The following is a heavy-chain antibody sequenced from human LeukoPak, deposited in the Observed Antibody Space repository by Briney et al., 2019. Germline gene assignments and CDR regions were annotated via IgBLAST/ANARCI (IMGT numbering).Heavy chain of an antibody. D-gene: IGHD6-13*01. CDR3: ANSAAVGTYY. CDR1: GFTFSSYA. V-gene: IGHV3-23*01. J-gene: IGHJ4*02. Sequence: GGSLRLSCAASGFTFSSYAMSWVRQAPGKGPEWVSAISGSGGSSTYYADSVKGRFTISRDNSKNPLYLQMNSLRAEDTAVYYCANSAAVGTYYWGQGTLVTVSS. CDR2: ISGSGGSST.